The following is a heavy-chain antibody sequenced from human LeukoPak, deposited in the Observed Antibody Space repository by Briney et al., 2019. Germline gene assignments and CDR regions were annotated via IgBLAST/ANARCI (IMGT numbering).Heavy chain of an antibody. J-gene: IGHJ4*02. CDR3: ARVGYYSSGPFSYFDY. D-gene: IGHD3-10*01. V-gene: IGHV3-30-3*01. Sequence: GGSLRLSCAASGFTFNSHEMHWVRQAPGKGLEWVAFISFDASRKYYADSVKGRFTISRDSSENTLYLEMNSLRVEDTAVYYCARVGYYSSGPFSYFDYWGQGTLVTVSS. CDR1: GFTFNSHE. CDR2: ISFDASRK.